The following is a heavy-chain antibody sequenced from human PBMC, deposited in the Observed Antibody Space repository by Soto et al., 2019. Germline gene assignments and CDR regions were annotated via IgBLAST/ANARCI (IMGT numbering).Heavy chain of an antibody. CDR3: ARGPFYCISTSCYEFDP. Sequence: ASVKVSCKASGYTFTSYDINWVRQATGQGLEWMGWMNPNSGNTGYAQKFQGRVTMTRNTSISTAYMELGSLRSEDTAVYYCARGPFYCISTSCYEFDPWGQGTLVTVSS. CDR2: MNPNSGNT. V-gene: IGHV1-8*01. CDR1: GYTFTSYD. D-gene: IGHD2-2*01. J-gene: IGHJ5*02.